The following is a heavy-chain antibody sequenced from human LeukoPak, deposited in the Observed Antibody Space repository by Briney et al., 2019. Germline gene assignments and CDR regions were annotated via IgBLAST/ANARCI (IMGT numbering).Heavy chain of an antibody. J-gene: IGHJ4*02. V-gene: IGHV3-48*03. CDR1: GFTFSSYE. CDR3: ARADSSGWGPLDY. CDR2: ISSSGSTI. D-gene: IGHD6-19*01. Sequence: GGSLRLSCAASGFTFSSYEMNWVRQAPGKGLEWVSYISSSGSTIYYAGSVKGRFTISRDNAKNSLYLQMNSLRAEDTAVYYCARADSSGWGPLDYWGQGTLVTVSS.